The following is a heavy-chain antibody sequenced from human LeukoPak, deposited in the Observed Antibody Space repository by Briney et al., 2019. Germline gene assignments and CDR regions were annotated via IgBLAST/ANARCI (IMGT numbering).Heavy chain of an antibody. CDR1: GYTFTSYD. D-gene: IGHD1-26*01. CDR2: INPNSGGT. CDR3: ARPNSGSYSH. J-gene: IGHJ4*02. Sequence: GASVKVSCKASGYTFTSYDINWVRQVPGQGLEWMGWINPNSGGTNYAQKFQGRVTMTRDTSISTAYMELSRLRSDDTAVYYCARPNSGSYSHWGQGTLVTVSS. V-gene: IGHV1-2*02.